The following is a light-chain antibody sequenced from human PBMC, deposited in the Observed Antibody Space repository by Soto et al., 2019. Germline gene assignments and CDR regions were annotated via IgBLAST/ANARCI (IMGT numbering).Light chain of an antibody. CDR2: GAS. CDR1: QSVSSN. J-gene: IGKJ4*01. CDR3: QHYNNWPLT. V-gene: IGKV3-15*01. Sequence: EIVMTQSPATLSVSPGERATLSCRASQSVSSNLARYQQKPGQAPRLLIYGASTRATDIPVRFSGSGSGTEFTLTISSLQSEDFAVYYCQHYNNWPLTFGGGTKVEIK.